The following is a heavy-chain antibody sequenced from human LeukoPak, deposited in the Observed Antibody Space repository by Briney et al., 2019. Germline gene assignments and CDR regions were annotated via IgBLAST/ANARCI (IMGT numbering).Heavy chain of an antibody. J-gene: IGHJ4*02. D-gene: IGHD6-19*01. CDR3: ARNLNSPIAVAGSDY. CDR2: ITPSSTYI. CDR1: GLTFSNSD. Sequence: GGSLRLSRAASGLTFSNSDMGWVRQAPGKGLEWVSSITPSSTYIYYAESMRGRFTVSRDNAKNSLYLQMNSLTAEDTAVYYCARNLNSPIAVAGSDYWGQGTLVTVSS. V-gene: IGHV3-21*01.